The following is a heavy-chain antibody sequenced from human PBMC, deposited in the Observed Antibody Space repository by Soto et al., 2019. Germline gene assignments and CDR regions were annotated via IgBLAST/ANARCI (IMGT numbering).Heavy chain of an antibody. CDR2: MNPNSGNT. CDR3: ARVDFPAYYYYYMDV. CDR1: GYTFTSYD. V-gene: IGHV1-8*01. J-gene: IGHJ6*03. Sequence: GASVKVSCKASGYTFTSYDINWVRQATGQGLEWTGWMNPNSGNTGYAQKFQGRVTMTRNTSISTAYMELSSLRSEDTAVYYCARVDFPAYYYYYMDVWGKGTTVTVSS. D-gene: IGHD3-3*01.